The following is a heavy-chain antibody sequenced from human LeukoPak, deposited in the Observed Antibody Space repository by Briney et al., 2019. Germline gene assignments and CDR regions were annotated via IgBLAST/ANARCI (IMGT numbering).Heavy chain of an antibody. J-gene: IGHJ4*02. CDR1: GGSIRGSY. CDR3: AKNGGYYKWNY. CDR2: VHDTGGT. D-gene: IGHD1-26*01. Sequence: SETLSLTCTVSGGSIRGSYWDWIRQSPGKGLEWLGYVHDTGGTNYNSSLKSRVTMSVDTSKNQFSLRLNSVTAADTAVYYCAKNGGYYKWNYWGQGTLVTVSS. V-gene: IGHV4-59*08.